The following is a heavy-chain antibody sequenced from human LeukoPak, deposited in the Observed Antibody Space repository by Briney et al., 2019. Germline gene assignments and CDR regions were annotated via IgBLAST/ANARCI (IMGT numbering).Heavy chain of an antibody. Sequence: ASVKVSCKASGDSFSSYCIHWVRQAPGQGLEWMGWISAYNGNTNYAQKLQGRVTMTTDTSTSTAYMELRSLRSDDTAVYYCARGTAAELDYWGQGTLVTVSS. CDR2: ISAYNGNT. V-gene: IGHV1-18*01. J-gene: IGHJ4*02. CDR3: ARGTAAELDY. CDR1: GDSFSSYC. D-gene: IGHD6-13*01.